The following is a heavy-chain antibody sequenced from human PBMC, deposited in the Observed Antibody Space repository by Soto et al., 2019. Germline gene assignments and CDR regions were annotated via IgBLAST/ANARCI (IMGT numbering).Heavy chain of an antibody. J-gene: IGHJ6*02. CDR2: ISASGDIP. CDR3: AKILTTADYYWYGMEV. Sequence: GGSLRLSCAASGFTFRTYHMSWVRQAPGKGLELVSTISASGDIPYYADSMKGRFTISRDNSKNILYLQMNSLRADDTAIYYCAKILTTADYYWYGMEVWGQGAAVTVSS. D-gene: IGHD2-21*02. CDR1: GFTFRTYH. V-gene: IGHV3-23*01.